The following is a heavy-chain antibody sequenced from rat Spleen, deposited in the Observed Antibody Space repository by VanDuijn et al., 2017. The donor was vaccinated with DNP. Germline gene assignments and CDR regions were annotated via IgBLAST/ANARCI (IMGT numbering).Heavy chain of an antibody. D-gene: IGHD1-11*01. CDR2: INKVSSTI. CDR3: AKGPNYGRWSDYFDD. V-gene: IGHV4-2*01. Sequence: EVKLVESGGGLVQPGRSLQLSCAVSGFNSNDYWMGWVRQAPGKGQEWNGEINKVSSTINYTPSLKEKITISRDKAHNTLYLQMSELGSEDTDIYYCAKGPNYGRWSDYFDDWGQGVMVTVSS. J-gene: IGHJ2*01. CDR1: GFNSNDYW.